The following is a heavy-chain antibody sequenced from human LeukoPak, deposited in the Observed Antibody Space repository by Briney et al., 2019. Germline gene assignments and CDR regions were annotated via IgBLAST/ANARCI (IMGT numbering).Heavy chain of an antibody. Sequence: ASVKVSCKASGYTFTSYYMHWVRQAPGQGLEWMGIINPSGGSTSYAQKFQGRVTMTRNTPISTAYMELSSLRSEDTAVYYCARVGYDGSGYYLHDYWGQGTLVTVSS. J-gene: IGHJ4*02. V-gene: IGHV1-46*01. D-gene: IGHD3-22*01. CDR3: ARVGYDGSGYYLHDY. CDR1: GYTFTSYY. CDR2: INPSGGST.